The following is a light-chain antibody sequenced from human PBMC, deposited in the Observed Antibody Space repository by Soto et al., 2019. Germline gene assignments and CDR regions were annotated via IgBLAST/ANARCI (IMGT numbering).Light chain of an antibody. CDR1: QSSVFGDGDTY. J-gene: IGKJ1*01. V-gene: IGKV2-24*01. Sequence: EIVMTQTPLSSSVTLGQPASISCRSSQSSVFGDGDTYLSWLQQRPAQPPRLLIYKISNRFSGVPGRFSGSGAGTNFSLRSSRVKCEDVGVYYCRQATQLRTFGQGTKVEIK. CDR3: RQATQLRT. CDR2: KIS.